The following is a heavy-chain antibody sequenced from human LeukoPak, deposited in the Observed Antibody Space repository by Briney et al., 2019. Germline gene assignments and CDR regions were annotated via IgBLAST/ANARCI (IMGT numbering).Heavy chain of an antibody. J-gene: IGHJ4*02. V-gene: IGHV5-51*01. CDR2: IYPGDADT. D-gene: IGHD5-18*01. CDR3: ARQDGYGLYYFDS. Sequence: GESLKISCKGSGYSFTSFWIGWVRQMPGKGLEWMGIIYPGDADTRYSPSFQGQVTISADRSISTAYLQWSSLEASDTAMYYCARQDGYGLYYFDSWGQGTLVTVSS. CDR1: GYSFTSFW.